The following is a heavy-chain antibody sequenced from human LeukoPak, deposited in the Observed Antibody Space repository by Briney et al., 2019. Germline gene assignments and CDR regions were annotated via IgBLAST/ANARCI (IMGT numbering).Heavy chain of an antibody. D-gene: IGHD2-15*01. CDR3: AKAGCGDGSCYYAEYFQH. CDR2: ISDGGGSI. Sequence: PGGSLRLSCAASGFTFGTYAMSWVRQAPGKGLEWVSSISDGGGSIHYADSVRGRFTISRDNSKNTLYLQMNSLRAEDTAVYYCAKAGCGDGSCYYAEYFQHWGQGTLVTVSS. CDR1: GFTFGTYA. V-gene: IGHV3-23*01. J-gene: IGHJ1*01.